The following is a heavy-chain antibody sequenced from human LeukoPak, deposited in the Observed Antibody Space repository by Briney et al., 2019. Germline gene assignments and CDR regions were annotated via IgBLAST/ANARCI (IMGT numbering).Heavy chain of an antibody. CDR3: ASFPYYYDSSGYYY. CDR2: IYTSGST. V-gene: IGHV4-61*02. J-gene: IGHJ4*02. CDR1: GGSISSGSYY. D-gene: IGHD3-22*01. Sequence: SQTLSLTCTVSGGSISSGSYYWSWIRQPAGKGLEWIGRIYTSGSTNYNPSLKSRVTISVDASKNQFSLKLSSVTAADTAVYYCASFPYYYDSSGYYYWGQGTLVTVSS.